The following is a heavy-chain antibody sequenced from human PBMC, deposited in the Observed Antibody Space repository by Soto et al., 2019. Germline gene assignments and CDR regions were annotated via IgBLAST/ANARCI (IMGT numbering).Heavy chain of an antibody. CDR2: ISAYNGNT. CDR3: ARDDTSYELGAWPPFDY. Sequence: QVQLVQSGAEVKKPGDSVKVSCKASGYTFTSYGISWVRQAPGQGLEWMGWISAYNGNTNYAQKLQGRVTMTTDTSTSTAYMELRSLRSDDTAVYYCARDDTSYELGAWPPFDYWGQGTLVTVSS. V-gene: IGHV1-18*01. D-gene: IGHD3-16*01. CDR1: GYTFTSYG. J-gene: IGHJ4*02.